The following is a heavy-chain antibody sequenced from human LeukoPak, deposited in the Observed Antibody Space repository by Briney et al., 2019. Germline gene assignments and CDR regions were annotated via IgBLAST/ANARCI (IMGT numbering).Heavy chain of an antibody. Sequence: PGGSLRLSCAASGFTFSSYWMSWVRQAPGKGLEWVANIKQGGSEKYYVDSVKGRFTISRDNAKNSLYLQMNSLRAEDTAVYYCAGMGVNYVWGSYRWSPPGYWGQGALVTVSS. CDR1: GFTFSSYW. J-gene: IGHJ4*02. CDR2: IKQGGSEK. D-gene: IGHD3-16*02. CDR3: AGMGVNYVWGSYRWSPPGY. V-gene: IGHV3-7*01.